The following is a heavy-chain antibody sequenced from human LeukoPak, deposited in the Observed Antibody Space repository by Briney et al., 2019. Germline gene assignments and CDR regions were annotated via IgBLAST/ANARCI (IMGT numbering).Heavy chain of an antibody. CDR2: IYYSGST. CDR1: GGSISSSSYY. V-gene: IGHV4-39*07. Sequence: SETLSLTCTVSGGSISSSSYYWGWIRQPPGKGLEWIGSIYYSGSTYYNPSLKSRVTISVDTSKNQFSLKLSSVTAADTAVYYCARRSTAMGHFDYWGQGTLVTVSS. D-gene: IGHD5-18*01. J-gene: IGHJ4*02. CDR3: ARRSTAMGHFDY.